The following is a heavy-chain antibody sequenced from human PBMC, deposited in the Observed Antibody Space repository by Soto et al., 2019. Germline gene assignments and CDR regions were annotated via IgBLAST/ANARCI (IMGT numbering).Heavy chain of an antibody. J-gene: IGHJ6*02. CDR2: ISYDGSNK. CDR3: ARGANSSSSPTYYYYYYGMDV. D-gene: IGHD6-6*01. Sequence: QTGGSLRLSCAASGFTFSSYAMHWVRQAPGKGLEWVAVISYDGSNKYYADSVKGRFTISRDNSKNTLYLQMNSLRAEDTAVYYCARGANSSSSPTYYYYYYGMDVWGQGTTVTVSS. V-gene: IGHV3-30-3*01. CDR1: GFTFSSYA.